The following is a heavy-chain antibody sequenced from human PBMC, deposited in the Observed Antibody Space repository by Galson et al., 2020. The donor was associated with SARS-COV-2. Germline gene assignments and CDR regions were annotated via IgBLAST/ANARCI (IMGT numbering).Heavy chain of an antibody. CDR3: ARADSHDYSNYPGDDY. CDR1: GYTFTSYG. CDR2: NSAYNGNT. Sequence: ASVKVSCKASGYTFTSYGISWVRQAPGQGLEWMGWNSAYNGNTNYAPKLQGRVTMTTDTSTSTAYMELRSLRSDDTAVYYCARADSHDYSNYPGDDYWGQGTLVTVSS. V-gene: IGHV1-18*01. J-gene: IGHJ4*02. D-gene: IGHD4-4*01.